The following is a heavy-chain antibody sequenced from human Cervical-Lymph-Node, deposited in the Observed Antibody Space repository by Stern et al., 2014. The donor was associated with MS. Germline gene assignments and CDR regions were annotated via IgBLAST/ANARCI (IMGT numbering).Heavy chain of an antibody. V-gene: IGHV3-30*18. J-gene: IGHJ3*02. CDR3: AKGRTVAGKGVGAFDI. D-gene: IGHD6-19*01. Sequence: MQLVESGGGVVQPGRSLRLSCAASGFTFSNFGMHWVRQAPGKGLEWVAIISYDVNDKNYADSVKGRFTISRDNSKNTLYLQMNSLRAEDTTMYYCAKGRTVAGKGVGAFDIWGQGTMVTVSS. CDR2: ISYDVNDK. CDR1: GFTFSNFG.